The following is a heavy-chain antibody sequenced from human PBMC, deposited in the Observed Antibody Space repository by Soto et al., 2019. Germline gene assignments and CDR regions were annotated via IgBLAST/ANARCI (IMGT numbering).Heavy chain of an antibody. CDR1: GGSISSYY. Sequence: PSETLSLTCTVSGGSISSYYWSWIRQPPGKGLEWIGYIYYSGSTNYNPSLKSRVTISVDTSKNQFSLKLSSVTAADTAVYYCARDRRGYSSSPKRDAAFDYWGQGTLVTVSS. CDR2: IYYSGST. J-gene: IGHJ4*02. D-gene: IGHD6-13*01. V-gene: IGHV4-59*01. CDR3: ARDRRGYSSSPKRDAAFDY.